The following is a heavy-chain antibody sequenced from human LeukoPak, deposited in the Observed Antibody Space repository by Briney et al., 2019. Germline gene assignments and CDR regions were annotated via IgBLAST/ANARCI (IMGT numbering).Heavy chain of an antibody. J-gene: IGHJ5*02. D-gene: IGHD3-9*01. CDR3: ARSRRDYDILTGYYNGYWFDP. CDR2: INHSGST. V-gene: IGHV4-34*01. Sequence: PSETLSLTCAVYGGSFSGYYWSWIRQPPGKGLEWIGEINHSGSTNYNPSLKSRVTISVDTSKNQFSLKLSSVTAADTAVYYCARSRRDYDILTGYYNGYWFDPWGQGTLVTVSS. CDR1: GGSFSGYY.